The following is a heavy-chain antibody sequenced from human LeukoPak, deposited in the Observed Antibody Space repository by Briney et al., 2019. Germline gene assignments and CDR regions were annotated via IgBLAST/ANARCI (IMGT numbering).Heavy chain of an antibody. CDR3: ARDQGAAAGN. V-gene: IGHV3-66*01. CDR2: IYSGDNT. Sequence: GGSLRLSCAASGFTVSNNYMSWVRQAPGKGLEWVSVIYSGDNTFYADSVKSRFTISRDNSKNTLYLQMNSLRVEDTAVYYCARDQGAAAGNWGQGTLVTVSS. D-gene: IGHD6-13*01. CDR1: GFTVSNNY. J-gene: IGHJ4*02.